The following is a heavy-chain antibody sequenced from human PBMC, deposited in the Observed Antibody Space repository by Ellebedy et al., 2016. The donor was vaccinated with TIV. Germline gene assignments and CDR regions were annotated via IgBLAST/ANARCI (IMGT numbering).Heavy chain of an antibody. D-gene: IGHD3-3*01. CDR1: GFTFSSYG. Sequence: PGGSLRLSCAASGFTFSSYGMHWVRQAPGKGLEWVAVISYDGRYKYYADSVKGRFTISRDNSKNTLYLQMNILRAEDTAVYYCAKETHWSAYPYRYYYYGLDVWGQGTTVTVSS. CDR3: AKETHWSAYPYRYYYYGLDV. CDR2: ISYDGRYK. V-gene: IGHV3-30*18. J-gene: IGHJ6*02.